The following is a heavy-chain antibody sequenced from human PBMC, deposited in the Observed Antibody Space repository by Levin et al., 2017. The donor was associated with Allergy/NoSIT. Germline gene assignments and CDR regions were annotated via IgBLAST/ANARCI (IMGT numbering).Heavy chain of an antibody. D-gene: IGHD2-2*01. CDR2: ISSSGSTM. V-gene: IGHV3-48*01. CDR3: ARPGYCSSTSCWTGAFDI. J-gene: IGHJ3*02. Sequence: LSLTCAASGFTFSSFGMNWVRQPPGKGLEWVSYISSSGSTMYYADSVKGRFTISRDNAKNSLYLQMNSLRAEDTAVYYCARPGYCSSTSCWTGAFDIWGQGTMVTVSS. CDR1: GFTFSSFG.